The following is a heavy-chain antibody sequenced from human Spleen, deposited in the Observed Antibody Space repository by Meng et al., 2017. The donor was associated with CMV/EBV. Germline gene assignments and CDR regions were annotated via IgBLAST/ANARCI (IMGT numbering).Heavy chain of an antibody. V-gene: IGHV1-18*01. D-gene: IGHD3-9*01. J-gene: IGHJ4*02. Sequence: QVQLVQSGAEVKKPGAAVKVSCKASGYTFTSYGISWVRQAPGQGLEWMGWISAYNGNTNYAQKLQGRVTMTTDTSTSTAYMELRSLRSDDTAVYYCARDRTYFDWLLPPDYWGQGTLVTVSS. CDR2: ISAYNGNT. CDR1: GYTFTSYG. CDR3: ARDRTYFDWLLPPDY.